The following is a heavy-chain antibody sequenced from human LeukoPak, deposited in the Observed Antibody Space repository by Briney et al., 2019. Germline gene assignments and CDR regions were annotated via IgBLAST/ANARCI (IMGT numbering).Heavy chain of an antibody. CDR3: ARLFRLRDY. J-gene: IGHJ4*02. D-gene: IGHD3-22*01. CDR2: INHSGST. V-gene: IGHV4-34*01. Sequence: PSETLSLTCAVYGGSFSGYYWSWIRQPPGKGLEWIGEINHSGSTNYNPSLKSRVTISVDTSKNQFSLKLSSVTAADTAVYYCARLFRLRDYWGQGTLVTVSS. CDR1: GGSFSGYY.